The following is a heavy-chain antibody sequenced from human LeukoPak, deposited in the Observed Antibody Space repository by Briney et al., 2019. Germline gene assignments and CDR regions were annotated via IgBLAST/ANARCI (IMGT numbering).Heavy chain of an antibody. V-gene: IGHV4-59*01. Sequence: PSETLSLTCTVSGGSISSYYWSWIRQPPGKGLEWIGYIYYSGSPNYNPPLKSRITKSVDTSKEQFSLKLSSVTAADTAVYYCARAPRTIEMATTTGPYYYYYMDVWGKGTTVTVSS. D-gene: IGHD5-24*01. J-gene: IGHJ6*03. CDR1: GGSISSYY. CDR3: ARAPRTIEMATTTGPYYYYYMDV. CDR2: IYYSGSP.